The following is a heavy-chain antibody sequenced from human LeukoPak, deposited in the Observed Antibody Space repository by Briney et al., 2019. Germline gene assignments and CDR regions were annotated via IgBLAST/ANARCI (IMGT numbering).Heavy chain of an antibody. Sequence: GASVKVSCKASGYTFTSYDINWVRQATGQGLEWMGWMNPNNDNTGYAQKFQGRVTMTEDTSTDTAYMELSSLRSEDTAVYYCATTTVTTPEYYFDYWGQGTLVTVSS. CDR3: ATTTVTTPEYYFDY. V-gene: IGHV1-8*01. J-gene: IGHJ4*02. CDR1: GYTFTSYD. CDR2: MNPNNDNT. D-gene: IGHD4-11*01.